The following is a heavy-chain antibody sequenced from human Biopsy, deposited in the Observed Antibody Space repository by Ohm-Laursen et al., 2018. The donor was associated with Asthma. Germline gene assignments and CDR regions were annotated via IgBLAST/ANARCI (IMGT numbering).Heavy chain of an antibody. D-gene: IGHD3-10*01. CDR3: ARAVDYSHYYGIDV. Sequence: SVTLSCQTSGYTFNSAGITWARQAPGQGLAWMGWISVYNGSTKVAQKLQDRVTMITDTSTSTAYMELRSLRSDDTAVYFCARAVDYSHYYGIDVWGQGTTVTVS. J-gene: IGHJ6*02. V-gene: IGHV1-18*01. CDR1: GYTFNSAG. CDR2: ISVYNGST.